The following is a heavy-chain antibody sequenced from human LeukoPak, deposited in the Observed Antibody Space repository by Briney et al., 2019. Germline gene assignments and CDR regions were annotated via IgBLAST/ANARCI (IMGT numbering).Heavy chain of an antibody. CDR2: IYHSGST. CDR1: GGSISSGGYS. Sequence: PSQTLSLTCAVSGGSISSGGYSWSWIRQPPGKGLEWIGYIYHSGSTYYNPSLKSRVTISVDRSKNQFSLKLSSVTAADTAVYYCAREVSGDYYYYMDVWGKGTTVTVSS. V-gene: IGHV4-30-2*01. D-gene: IGHD6-25*01. CDR3: AREVSGDYYYYMDV. J-gene: IGHJ6*03.